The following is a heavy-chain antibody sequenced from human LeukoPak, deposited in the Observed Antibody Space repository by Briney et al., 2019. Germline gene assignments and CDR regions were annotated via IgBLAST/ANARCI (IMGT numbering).Heavy chain of an antibody. Sequence: SETLSLTCTVSGGSISSSTYYWGWIRQHPGKGLEWIGYIHYSGNTYYNPSLKSRVTISVDTSQNQFSLRLSSVTAADTAVYYCARGSGAYGDHYFDYWGQGALVTVSS. CDR3: ARGSGAYGDHYFDY. CDR2: IHYSGNT. D-gene: IGHD4-17*01. J-gene: IGHJ4*02. V-gene: IGHV4-31*03. CDR1: GGSISSSTYY.